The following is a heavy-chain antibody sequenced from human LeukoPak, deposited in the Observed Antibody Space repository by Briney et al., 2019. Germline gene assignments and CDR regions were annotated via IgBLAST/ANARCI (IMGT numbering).Heavy chain of an antibody. V-gene: IGHV4-59*01. J-gene: IGHJ6*03. CDR3: ARGMGGNWNARYYYYMGV. CDR1: GGSISSDY. Sequence: SETLSLTCTVSGGSISSDYWSWIRQPPGKGLEWIGYIYYSGSTNYNPSLKSRVTISVDTSKNQFSLKLSSVTAADTAVYYCARGMGGNWNARYYYYMGVWSKGATVTVSS. CDR2: IYYSGST. D-gene: IGHD1-1*01.